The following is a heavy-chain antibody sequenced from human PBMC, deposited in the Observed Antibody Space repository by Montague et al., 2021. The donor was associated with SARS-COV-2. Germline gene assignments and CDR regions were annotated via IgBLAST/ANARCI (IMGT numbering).Heavy chain of an antibody. CDR1: GGSLSGYY. Sequence: SETLSLTCAVYGGSLSGYYWSWIRQPPGKGLEWIGEISHSGSTNYNPSLKSRVTISMDTSKNQFSLKLSSVTAADTAVYYCARGVRQLGVRYYYYYIDVWDKGTTVTVSS. D-gene: IGHD6-6*01. J-gene: IGHJ6*03. CDR2: ISHSGST. V-gene: IGHV4-34*01. CDR3: ARGVRQLGVRYYYYYIDV.